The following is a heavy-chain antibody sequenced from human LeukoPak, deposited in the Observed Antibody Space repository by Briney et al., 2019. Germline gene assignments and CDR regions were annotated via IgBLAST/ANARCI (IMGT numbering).Heavy chain of an antibody. Sequence: EASVKVSCKASGGTFSSYAISWVRQAPGQGLEWMGGIIPIFGTANYAQKFQGRVTITADESTSTAYMELSSLRSEDTAVYYCARAQGVQLWLREAFDIWGQGTMVTVSS. V-gene: IGHV1-69*13. CDR2: IIPIFGTA. J-gene: IGHJ3*02. D-gene: IGHD5-18*01. CDR3: ARAQGVQLWLREAFDI. CDR1: GGTFSSYA.